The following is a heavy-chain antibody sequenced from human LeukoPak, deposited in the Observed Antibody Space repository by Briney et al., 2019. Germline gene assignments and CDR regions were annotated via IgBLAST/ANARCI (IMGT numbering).Heavy chain of an antibody. CDR2: IYYSGSN. CDR3: ARLHPVYSSSEGSFDY. Sequence: SETLSLTCAVYGGSFSGYYWGWIRQPPGKGLEWIGSIYYSGSNYYNPSLKSRVTISVDTSKNQFSLKLSSVTAADTAVYYCARLHPVYSSSEGSFDYWGQGTLVTVSS. J-gene: IGHJ4*02. V-gene: IGHV4-39*01. D-gene: IGHD6-6*01. CDR1: GGSFSGYY.